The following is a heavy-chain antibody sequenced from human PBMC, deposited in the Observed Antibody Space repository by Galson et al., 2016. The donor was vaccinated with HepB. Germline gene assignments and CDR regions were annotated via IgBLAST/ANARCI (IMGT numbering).Heavy chain of an antibody. D-gene: IGHD4/OR15-4a*01. CDR1: GFTFAYAW. J-gene: IGHJ6*03. Sequence: SLRLSCAASGFTFAYAWRNWVRQAPGKGLEWVGRIKNKADGGTIDYAAPVKGRFTISRDDSKNTLYLQMNSLEIEDTAIYYCSKVLAYYQYDMDVWGRGSTVTVSS. CDR2: IKNKADGGTI. CDR3: SKVLAYYQYDMDV. V-gene: IGHV3-15*01.